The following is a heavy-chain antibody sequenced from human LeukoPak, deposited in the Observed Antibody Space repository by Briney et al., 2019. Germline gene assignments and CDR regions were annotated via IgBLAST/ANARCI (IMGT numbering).Heavy chain of an antibody. D-gene: IGHD3-16*01. J-gene: IGHJ3*02. CDR1: GYILSKLS. CDR2: FDPEDGET. CDR3: TTGLRNAFDI. Sequence: ASVKVSCKVSGYILSKLSMHWVRQAPGKGLEWMGGFDPEDGETIYAQKFQGRVTMTDDISTDIAYMDLSSLRSEDTAMYYCTTGLRNAFDIWGQGTVVTVSS. V-gene: IGHV1-24*01.